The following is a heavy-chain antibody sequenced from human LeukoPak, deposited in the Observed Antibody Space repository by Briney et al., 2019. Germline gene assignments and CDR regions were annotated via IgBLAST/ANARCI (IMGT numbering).Heavy chain of an antibody. CDR3: ARHSRRTVTPPLGY. D-gene: IGHD4-17*01. CDR2: IYPGDSDT. V-gene: IGHV5-51*01. CDR1: GYSFTSYW. J-gene: IGHJ4*02. Sequence: ESLKISCKGSGYSFTSYWIDWVSQMPRQALELMGIIYPGDSDTRYSPSFQGQVTISADKSISTAYLQWSSLKASDTAMYYCARHSRRTVTPPLGYWGQGTLVTVSS.